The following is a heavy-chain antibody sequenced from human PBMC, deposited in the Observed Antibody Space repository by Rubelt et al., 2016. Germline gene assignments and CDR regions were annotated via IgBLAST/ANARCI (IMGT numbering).Heavy chain of an antibody. D-gene: IGHD1-26*01. J-gene: IGHJ5*02. CDR3: ARQSSPTIHNWFDP. Sequence: QLQLQESGPGLVKPSETLSLTCTVSGGSISSSSYYWGWIRQPPGKGLEWIGSIYYSGSTYYNPSLKSRVTISVDTSKNQFSLKLRSVTAADTAVYYCARQSSPTIHNWFDPWGQGTLVTVSS. CDR2: IYYSGST. CDR1: GGSISSSSYY. V-gene: IGHV4-39*07.